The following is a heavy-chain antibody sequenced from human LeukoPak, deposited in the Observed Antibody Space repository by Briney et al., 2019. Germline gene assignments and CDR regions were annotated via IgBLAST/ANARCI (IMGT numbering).Heavy chain of an antibody. CDR1: GYTFTSYY. V-gene: IGHV1-46*01. J-gene: IGHJ4*02. D-gene: IGHD3-10*01. Sequence: GASVKVSCEASGYTFTSYYMHWVRQAPGQGLEWMGIINPSGGSTSYAQKFQGRVTMTRDTSTSTVYMELSSLRSEDTAVYYCARDVFYYGSGSYPDYWGQGTLVTVSS. CDR3: ARDVFYYGSGSYPDY. CDR2: INPSGGST.